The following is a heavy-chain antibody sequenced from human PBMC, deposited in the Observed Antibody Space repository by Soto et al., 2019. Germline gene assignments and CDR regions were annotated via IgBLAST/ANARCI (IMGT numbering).Heavy chain of an antibody. Sequence: SQTLSLTCVISGDSVSSNSAAWNWIRQSPSRGLEWLGRTYYRSKWYNDYAVSVKSRITINPDTSKNQFSLQLNSVTPEDTAVYYCARDASTIFGVVIKYYYYGMDVWGQGTTVTVSS. CDR1: GDSVSSNSAA. D-gene: IGHD3-3*01. J-gene: IGHJ6*02. CDR3: ARDASTIFGVVIKYYYYGMDV. V-gene: IGHV6-1*01. CDR2: TYYRSKWYN.